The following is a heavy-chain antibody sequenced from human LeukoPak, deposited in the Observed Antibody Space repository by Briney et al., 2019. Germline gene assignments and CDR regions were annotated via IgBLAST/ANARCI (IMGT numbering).Heavy chain of an antibody. J-gene: IGHJ4*02. V-gene: IGHV1-18*01. CDR3: ARDRFRGYSSSWDDY. CDR2: ISAYNGNT. D-gene: IGHD6-13*01. CDR1: GYTFTSYG. Sequence: GASVKVSFKASGYTFTSYGISLVRQAPGPGLEWMGWISAYNGNTNYAQKLQGRVTMTTDTSTSTAYMELRSLRSDDTAVYYCARDRFRGYSSSWDDYWGQGTLVTVSS.